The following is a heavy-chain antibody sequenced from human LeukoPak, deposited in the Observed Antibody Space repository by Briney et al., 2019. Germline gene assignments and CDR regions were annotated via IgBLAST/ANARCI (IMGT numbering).Heavy chain of an antibody. CDR1: GFTFSSYW. CDR2: IKQDGSEK. V-gene: IGHV3-7*01. D-gene: IGHD3-10*01. J-gene: IGHJ4*02. CDR3: ARGSTVLWFGELRPSGRLLWGGNRCYFDY. Sequence: GGSLRLSCAASGFTFSSYWMSWVRQAPGKGLEWVANIKQDGSEKYYVDSVKGRFTISRDNAKNSLYLQMNSLRAEDTAVYYCARGSTVLWFGELRPSGRLLWGGNRCYFDYWGQGTLVTVSS.